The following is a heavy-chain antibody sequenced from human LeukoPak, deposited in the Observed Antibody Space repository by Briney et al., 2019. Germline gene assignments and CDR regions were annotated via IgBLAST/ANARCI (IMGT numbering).Heavy chain of an antibody. J-gene: IGHJ3*02. CDR2: MSFSGSTI. CDR1: GFTFSSYE. CDR3: ARGYSSYYPDAFDI. Sequence: PGGSLRLSCVASGFTFSSYEMNWVRQAPGRGLEWVSYMSFSGSTIYYADSVKGRFTISRDIAKNSLYLQMNSLRAEDTAVYYCARGYSSYYPDAFDIWGQGTMVTVSS. D-gene: IGHD5-12*01. V-gene: IGHV3-48*03.